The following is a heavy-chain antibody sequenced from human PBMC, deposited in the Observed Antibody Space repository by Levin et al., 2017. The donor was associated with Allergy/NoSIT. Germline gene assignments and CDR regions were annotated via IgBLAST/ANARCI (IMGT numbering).Heavy chain of an antibody. J-gene: IGHJ4*02. CDR1: GYTFTSYD. Sequence: GESLKISCKASGYTFTSYDINWVRQATGQGLEWMGWMNPNSGNTGYAQKFQGRVTMTRNTSISTAYMELSSLRSEDTAVYYCARVGGPGIAAAGDYWGQGTLVTVSS. CDR3: ARVGGPGIAAAGDY. CDR2: MNPNSGNT. V-gene: IGHV1-8*01. D-gene: IGHD6-13*01.